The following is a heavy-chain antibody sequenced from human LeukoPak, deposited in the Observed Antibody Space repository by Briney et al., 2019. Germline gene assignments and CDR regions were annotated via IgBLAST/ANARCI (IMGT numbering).Heavy chain of an antibody. CDR1: GFTVSSNY. J-gene: IGHJ4*02. CDR3: ARDQYGGNSGLY. V-gene: IGHV3-66*01. CDR2: IYSGGST. Sequence: GGSLRLSCAASGFTVSSNYMSWVRQAPGNGLDWVSVIYSGGSTYYADSVKGRFTISRDNSKNTLYLQMNSLRAEDTAVYCCARDQYGGNSGLYWGQGTLVTVSS. D-gene: IGHD4-23*01.